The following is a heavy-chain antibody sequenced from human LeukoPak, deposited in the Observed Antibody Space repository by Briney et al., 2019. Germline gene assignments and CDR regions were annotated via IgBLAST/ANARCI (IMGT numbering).Heavy chain of an antibody. CDR1: GFTFSSYS. J-gene: IGHJ6*03. D-gene: IGHD3-3*01. V-gene: IGHV3-48*04. CDR2: ISSSSGTI. Sequence: GGSLRLSCAASGFTFSSYSMNWVRQAPGKGLEWVSYISSSSGTIYNADSVTGRFTISRDNAKNSLYLQMNSLRAEDTALYYCARGQGDFWSGYYYYYHMDVWGKGTTVTVSS. CDR3: ARGQGDFWSGYYYYYHMDV.